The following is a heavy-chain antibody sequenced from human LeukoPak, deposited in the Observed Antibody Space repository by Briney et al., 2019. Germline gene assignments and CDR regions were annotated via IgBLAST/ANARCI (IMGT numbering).Heavy chain of an antibody. CDR3: ARSIFRRASSDY. V-gene: IGHV3-21*01. J-gene: IGHJ4*02. D-gene: IGHD6-6*01. CDR1: GVTFSSYS. Sequence: GRSLRLSCAASGVTFSSYSMNWVRKAPGKGLEWVSSISSSSSYIYYADSVKGRFTISRDNAKNSLYLQMNSLRAADTAVYYCARSIFRRASSDYWGQGTLVTVSS. CDR2: ISSSSSYI.